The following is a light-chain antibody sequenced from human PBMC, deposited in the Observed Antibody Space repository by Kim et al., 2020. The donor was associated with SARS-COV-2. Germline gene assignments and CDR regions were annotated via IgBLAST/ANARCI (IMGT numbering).Light chain of an antibody. CDR3: QHYDAYKWT. J-gene: IGKJ1*01. CDR1: QSISSW. Sequence: ASVGDRVTITCRASQSISSWLAWFQQKPGTAPNLLIYNTSSLQSGVPSRFSGSGSGKEFTLTVSSLQPDDFATYYCQHYDAYKWTFGQGTKVDIK. V-gene: IGKV1-5*03. CDR2: NTS.